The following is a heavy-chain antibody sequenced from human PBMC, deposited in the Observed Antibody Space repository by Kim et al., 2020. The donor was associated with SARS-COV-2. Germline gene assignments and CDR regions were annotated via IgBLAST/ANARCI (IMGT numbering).Heavy chain of an antibody. CDR3: AAVPAYTLGLYYFDY. CDR1: GFTFTSSA. J-gene: IGHJ4*02. CDR2: IVVGSGNT. D-gene: IGHD2-2*02. V-gene: IGHV1-58*01. Sequence: SVKVSCKASGFTFTSSAVQWVRQARGQRLEWIGWIVVGSGNTNYAQKFQERVTITRDMSTSTAYMELSSLRSEDTAVYYCAAVPAYTLGLYYFDYWGQGTLVTVSS.